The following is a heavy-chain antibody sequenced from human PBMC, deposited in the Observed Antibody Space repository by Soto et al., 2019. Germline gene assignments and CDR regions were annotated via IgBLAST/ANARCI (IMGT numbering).Heavy chain of an antibody. CDR2: INHSGST. CDR3: ARRIVVVPAALYGMDV. V-gene: IGHV4-34*01. J-gene: IGHJ6*02. Sequence: SETLSLTCAVYGGSFSGYYWSWIRQPPGKGLEWIGEINHSGSTNYNPSLKSRVTISVDTSKNQFSLKLSSVTAADTAVYYCARRIVVVPAALYGMDVWGQGTTVTVSS. CDR1: GGSFSGYY. D-gene: IGHD2-2*01.